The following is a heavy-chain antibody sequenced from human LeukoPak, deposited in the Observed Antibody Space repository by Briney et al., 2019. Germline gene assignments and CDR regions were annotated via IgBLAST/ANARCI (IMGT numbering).Heavy chain of an antibody. J-gene: IGHJ4*02. CDR2: IYYSGTT. Sequence: SQTLSLTCTVSGGSISSGGYYWSWIRQLPGKGLEWIGYIYYSGTTSYNPSLKSRLTISLDASENQFSLKLSSVTAADTAVYYCARGSTGDKSNNWGQGTLVTVSS. D-gene: IGHD7-27*01. CDR1: GGSISSGGYY. CDR3: ARGSTGDKSNN. V-gene: IGHV4-31*03.